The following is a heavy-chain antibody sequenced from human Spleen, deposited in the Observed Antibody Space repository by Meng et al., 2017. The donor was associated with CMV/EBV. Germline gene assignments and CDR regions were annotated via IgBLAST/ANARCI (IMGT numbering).Heavy chain of an antibody. CDR2: VYHSGTT. Sequence: TVSGAAVRTDDEYWTWIRQAPGKGLEWIGYVYHSGTTNYNPTLKRRVTISIDTFRNKFSLDLSYVTTSDTAVYYCARASPTPDASDIWGQGTVVTVSS. J-gene: IGHJ3*02. CDR3: ARASPTPDASDI. V-gene: IGHV4-61*08. CDR1: GAAVRTDDEY.